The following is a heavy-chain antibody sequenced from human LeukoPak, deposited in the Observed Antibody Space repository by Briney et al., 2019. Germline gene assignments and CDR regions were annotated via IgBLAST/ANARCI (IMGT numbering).Heavy chain of an antibody. V-gene: IGHV3-23*01. CDR3: AKVGPGAARDY. D-gene: IGHD2-15*01. J-gene: IGHJ4*02. Sequence: GGSLRLFYAASGLTFNTYSMSWVRQASGNRLESVSCISGSSDNTYYADYGKCRFAMSRDTSKNMVYLEMNSLRAEDTAVYYCAKVGPGAARDYWGQGTLVTVSS. CDR2: ISGSSDNT. CDR1: GLTFNTYS.